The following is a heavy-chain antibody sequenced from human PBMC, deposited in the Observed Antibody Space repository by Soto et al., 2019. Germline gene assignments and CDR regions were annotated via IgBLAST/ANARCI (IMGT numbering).Heavy chain of an antibody. J-gene: IGHJ6*03. CDR2: ISWNSGSI. CDR1: GFTFDDYA. CDR3: AKSGVAVAGYLRYYYYYMDV. V-gene: IGHV3-9*01. D-gene: IGHD6-19*01. Sequence: GGSLRLSCAASGFTFDDYAMHWVRQAPGKGLEWVSGISWNSGSIGYADSVKGRFTISRDNAKNSLYLQMNSLRAEDTALYYCAKSGVAVAGYLRYYYYYMDVWGKGTTVTVSS.